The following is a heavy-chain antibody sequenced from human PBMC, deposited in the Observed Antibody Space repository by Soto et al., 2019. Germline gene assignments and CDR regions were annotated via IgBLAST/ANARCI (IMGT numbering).Heavy chain of an antibody. CDR2: VYGDGRL. CDR3: ARARLYDASGYYYYYYGMDV. Sequence: PGGSLRLSCAASGFSVNENSMTWVSQAPGKGLEWVSVVYGDGRLYYADSVKGRFTVSRDNSKNTVSLQMSSLRVEGTAVYYCARARLYDASGYYYYYYGMDVWGQGTRVTVSS. CDR1: GFSVNENS. V-gene: IGHV3-53*01. J-gene: IGHJ6*01. D-gene: IGHD3-22*01.